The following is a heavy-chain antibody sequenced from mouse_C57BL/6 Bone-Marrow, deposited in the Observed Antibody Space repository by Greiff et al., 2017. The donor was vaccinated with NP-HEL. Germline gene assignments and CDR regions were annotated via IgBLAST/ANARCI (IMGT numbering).Heavy chain of an antibody. CDR1: GYTFTSYW. V-gene: IGHV1-50*01. CDR3: ARGGYYYAMDY. CDR2: LDPSDSYT. J-gene: IGHJ4*01. Sequence: QVQLQQPGAELVKPGASVQLSCKASGYTFTSYWMQWVKQRPGQGLEWIGELDPSDSYTNYNQKFKGKATLTVDTSSSTAYMQLSSLTSEDSAVYYCARGGYYYAMDYWGQGTSVTVSS. D-gene: IGHD1-1*02.